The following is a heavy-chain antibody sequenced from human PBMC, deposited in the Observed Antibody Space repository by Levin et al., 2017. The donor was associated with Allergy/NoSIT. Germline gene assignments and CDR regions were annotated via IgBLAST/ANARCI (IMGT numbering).Heavy chain of an antibody. CDR1: GYSFNNHW. Sequence: GGSLRLSCQGSGYSFNNHWIVWVRQMPGKGLECMGIIYPDNSEARYMPSFGGQVTFSVDKSTSTAYLQWSSLKASDTALYYCARGGTTPDPSFGRWGPCTLVPVSS. CDR2: IYPDNSEA. CDR3: ARGGTTPDPSFGR. J-gene: IGHJ1*01. V-gene: IGHV5-51*01. D-gene: IGHD4-11*01.